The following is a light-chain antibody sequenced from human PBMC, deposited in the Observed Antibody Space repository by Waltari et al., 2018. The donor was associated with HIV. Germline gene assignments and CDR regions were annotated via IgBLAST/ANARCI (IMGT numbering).Light chain of an antibody. CDR1: QDISNC. J-gene: IGKJ5*01. CDR2: DAS. CDR3: QQYDSLPIT. Sequence: DIQMTQSPSSLSASVGDRVTITCQASQDISNCLNWYQQKPGKAPNLLIYDASSLQTGVPSRFSGTGSVTDFTFTIPSLQPEDFATYYCQQYDSLPITFGHGTRLDIK. V-gene: IGKV1-33*01.